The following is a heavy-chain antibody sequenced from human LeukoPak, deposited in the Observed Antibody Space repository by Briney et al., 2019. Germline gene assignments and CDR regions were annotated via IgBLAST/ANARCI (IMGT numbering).Heavy chain of an antibody. V-gene: IGHV3-23*01. CDR2: ISGSGGST. CDR1: GFTFSSYA. J-gene: IGHJ4*02. CDR3: AKDPNSNYCPECYFDY. D-gene: IGHD4-11*01. Sequence: GGSLRLSCAASGFTFSSYAMSWVRQAPGKGLEWVSAISGSGGSTYYADSVKGRFTISRDNSKNTLYLQMNSLRAEDTAVYYCAKDPNSNYCPECYFDYWGQGTLVTVSS.